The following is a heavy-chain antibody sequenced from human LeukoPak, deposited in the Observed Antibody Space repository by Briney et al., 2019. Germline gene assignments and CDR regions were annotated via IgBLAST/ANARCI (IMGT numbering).Heavy chain of an antibody. CDR1: GVTFTTYR. D-gene: IGHD2-15*01. J-gene: IGHJ3*01. CDR2: IKQEGSDK. CDR3: ARSCSGGTCNFPKFEP. V-gene: IGHV3-7*01. Sequence: AGGSLRLSCAACGVTFTTYRMSWVRQAPGKGVEWVAHIKQEGSDKYYADSVRGRFTVSRDNAKNSLYMKMNSQRAEDTAVYYCARSCSGGTCNFPKFEPWGQGTMVTVSS.